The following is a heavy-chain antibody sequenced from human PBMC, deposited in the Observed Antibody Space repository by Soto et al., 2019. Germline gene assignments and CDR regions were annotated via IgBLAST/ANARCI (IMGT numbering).Heavy chain of an antibody. CDR2: ISYDGSNK. Sequence: QVQLVESGGGVVQPGRSLRLSCAASGFTFSSYGMHWVRQAPGKGLEWVAVISYDGSNKYYADSVKGRFTISRDNSKNTLYLQMNSLRAEDTAVYYCAKDLAVAGNAYFDYWGQGTLVTVSS. V-gene: IGHV3-30*18. CDR1: GFTFSSYG. CDR3: AKDLAVAGNAYFDY. J-gene: IGHJ4*02. D-gene: IGHD6-19*01.